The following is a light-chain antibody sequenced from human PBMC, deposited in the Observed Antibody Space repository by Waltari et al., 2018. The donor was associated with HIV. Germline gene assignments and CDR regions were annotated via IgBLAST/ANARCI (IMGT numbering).Light chain of an antibody. J-gene: IGLJ3*02. CDR1: DTDVGDQG. V-gene: IGLV10-54*04. CDR3: SAWDSSLSEWV. Sequence: HAGLTQPPSVSGGLGQTATLTCTGHDTDVGDQGAAWLQRFQGHPPKVLSFRNNNRPPGVSERFSAPRSGNTVFLTITGLQTGDEAEYYCSAWDSSLSEWVFGAGTKLAVV. CDR2: RNN.